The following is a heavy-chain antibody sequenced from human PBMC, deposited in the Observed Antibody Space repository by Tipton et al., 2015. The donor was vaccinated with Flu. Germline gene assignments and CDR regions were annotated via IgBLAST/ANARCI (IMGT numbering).Heavy chain of an antibody. J-gene: IGHJ6*02. CDR3: ARNIVVVPAAIAHYYYYYGMDV. Sequence: TLSLTCAVYGGSFSGYYWSWIRQPPGKGLEWIGEINHSGSTNYNPSLKSRVTISVDTSKNQFSLKLSSVTAADTAVYYCARNIVVVPAAIAHYYYYYGMDVWGQGTTVTVSS. CDR2: INHSGST. CDR1: GGSFSGYY. V-gene: IGHV4-34*01. D-gene: IGHD2-2*01.